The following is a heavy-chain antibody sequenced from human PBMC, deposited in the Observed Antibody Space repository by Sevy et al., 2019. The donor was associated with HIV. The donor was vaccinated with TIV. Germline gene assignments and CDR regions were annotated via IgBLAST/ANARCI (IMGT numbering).Heavy chain of an antibody. CDR2: IKRDGSEK. J-gene: IGHJ6*02. Sequence: GGSLRLSCAASGFTFSNYWMSWVRQAPGKGLEWVANIKRDGSEKYYVASVKGPFTISRDKAKNSLYLQMNSLRAEDTAVYYCARDCSSTSCLWGMDVWGQGTTVTVSS. V-gene: IGHV3-7*03. CDR3: ARDCSSTSCLWGMDV. D-gene: IGHD2-2*01. CDR1: GFTFSNYW.